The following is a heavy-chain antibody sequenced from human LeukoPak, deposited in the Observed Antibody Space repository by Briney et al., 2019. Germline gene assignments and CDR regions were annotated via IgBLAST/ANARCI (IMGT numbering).Heavy chain of an antibody. V-gene: IGHV5-51*01. CDR2: IYPGDSDT. CDR3: ARAFNVDYAERAFDI. D-gene: IGHD4-17*01. J-gene: IGHJ3*02. CDR1: GYSFTSYW. Sequence: HGESLQISCKGSGYSFTSYWIGWVRQLPGKGLEWMGIIYPGDSDTRYSPSFQGQVTISADKSISTAYLQWSSLKASDTAMYYCARAFNVDYAERAFDIWGQGTMVTVSS.